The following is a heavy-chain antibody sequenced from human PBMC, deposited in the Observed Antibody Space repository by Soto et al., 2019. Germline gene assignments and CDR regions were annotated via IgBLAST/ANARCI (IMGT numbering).Heavy chain of an antibody. CDR2: IYYSGST. D-gene: IGHD5-18*01. V-gene: IGHV4-31*03. Sequence: PSETLSLTCTVSGGSISSGGYYWSWIRQHPGKGLEWIGYIYYSGSTYYNPSLKSRVTISVDTSKNQFSLKLSSVTAADTAVYYCARYRYGSYSNHRIFDYWGQGTLVTVSS. CDR3: ARYRYGSYSNHRIFDY. CDR1: GGSISSGGYY. J-gene: IGHJ4*02.